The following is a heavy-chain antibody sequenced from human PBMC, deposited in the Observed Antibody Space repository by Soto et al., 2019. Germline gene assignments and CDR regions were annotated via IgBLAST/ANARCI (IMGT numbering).Heavy chain of an antibody. CDR3: VKHGFGRLHGLMDV. J-gene: IGHJ6*02. CDR2: IDSNGGT. D-gene: IGHD3-10*01. CDR1: DDSSSNYK. Sequence: QVQLQESGPGLVKPSETLSLTCTVSDDSSSNYKWSWIRQPPGRGLEWIGYIDSNGGTSYNPSLQSRVTISIDTSTMQLFLKLGSVTAADTAVYYWVKHGFGRLHGLMDVWGQGTPVTVSS. V-gene: IGHV4-59*08.